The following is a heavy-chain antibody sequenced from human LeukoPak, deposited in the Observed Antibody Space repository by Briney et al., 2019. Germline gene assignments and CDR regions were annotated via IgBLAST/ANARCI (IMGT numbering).Heavy chain of an antibody. CDR2: MYYSGST. D-gene: IGHD2-15*01. CDR1: GGSMSRYY. Sequence: PSETLTLICTVSGGSMSRYYWSWIRQPPGKGLEWIGYMYYSGSTKYNPSLKSRVTISVDTSKNQFSLKLSSVTAADTAVYYCARSSTWSYFDYWGQRWLVTVSS. CDR3: ARSSTWSYFDY. J-gene: IGHJ4*02. V-gene: IGHV4-59*01.